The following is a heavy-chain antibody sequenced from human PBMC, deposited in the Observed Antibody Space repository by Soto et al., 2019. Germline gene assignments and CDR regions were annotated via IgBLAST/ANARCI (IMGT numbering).Heavy chain of an antibody. Sequence: QVQLQESGPGLVKPSQTLSLTCTVSGGSISSGGYYWSWIRQHPGKGLEWIGYIYYSGSTYYNPSLKSRVTISVDTSKNQFSLKLSSVTAADTAVYYCARDREGPIVVVPGGSGWFDPWGQGTLVTVSS. V-gene: IGHV4-31*03. D-gene: IGHD2-2*01. J-gene: IGHJ5*02. CDR3: ARDREGPIVVVPGGSGWFDP. CDR1: GGSISSGGYY. CDR2: IYYSGST.